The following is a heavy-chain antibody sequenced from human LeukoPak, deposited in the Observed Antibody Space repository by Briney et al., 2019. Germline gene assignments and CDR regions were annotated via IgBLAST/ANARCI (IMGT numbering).Heavy chain of an antibody. CDR2: ISSSSSYI. CDR1: GFTFSSYS. D-gene: IGHD6-19*01. V-gene: IGHV3-21*01. J-gene: IGHJ4*02. Sequence: GGSLRLSCAASGFTFSSYSMNWVRQAPGKGLEWVSSISSSSSYIYYADSVKGRFTISRDNAKNSLYLQMNSLRAEDTAVYYCARGFIAVAGTGDYWGQGTLVTVSS. CDR3: ARGFIAVAGTGDY.